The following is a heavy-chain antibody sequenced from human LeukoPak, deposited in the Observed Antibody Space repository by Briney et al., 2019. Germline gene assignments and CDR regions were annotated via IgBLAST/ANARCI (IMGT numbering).Heavy chain of an antibody. J-gene: IGHJ4*02. V-gene: IGHV1-2*02. CDR2: MHPHSDGT. CDR3: ARDGREHQVDRGGYFYDY. D-gene: IGHD3-10*01. Sequence: ASVKVSCKTSGYTFTDYYMHWVRQASGQGLEWLGWMHPHSDGTNSAQKFQGRVTMTWDTSTSTVYMELRGLTFDDTGVYYCARDGREHQVDRGGYFYDYWGKGSLVTVSS. CDR1: GYTFTDYY.